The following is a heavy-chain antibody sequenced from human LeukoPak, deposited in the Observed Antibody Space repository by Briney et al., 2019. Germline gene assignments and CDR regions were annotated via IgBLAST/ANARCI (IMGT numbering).Heavy chain of an antibody. V-gene: IGHV4-59*08. Sequence: SETLSLTCAVSGGSISSYYWSWIRQPPGKGLEWIGYIYYSGSTNYNPSLKSRVTISVDTSKNQFSLKLSSVTAADTAVYYCARQGSGYYYDSSGYFLKPTPFDYWGQGTLVTVSS. CDR3: ARQGSGYYYDSSGYFLKPTPFDY. CDR2: IYYSGST. D-gene: IGHD3-22*01. J-gene: IGHJ4*02. CDR1: GGSISSYY.